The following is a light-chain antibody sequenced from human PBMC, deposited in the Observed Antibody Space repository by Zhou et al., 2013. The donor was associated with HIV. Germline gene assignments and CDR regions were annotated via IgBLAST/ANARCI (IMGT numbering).Light chain of an antibody. V-gene: IGKV1-33*01. CDR3: QQYDNLPPYT. CDR2: DAS. J-gene: IGKJ2*01. CDR1: QDISNY. Sequence: DIVMTQSPSSLSASVGDRVTITCQASQDISNYLNWYQQKPGKAPKLLIYDASNLETGVPSRFSGSGSGTDFTFTISSLQPEDIATYYCQQYDNLPPYTFGQGTKLEIK.